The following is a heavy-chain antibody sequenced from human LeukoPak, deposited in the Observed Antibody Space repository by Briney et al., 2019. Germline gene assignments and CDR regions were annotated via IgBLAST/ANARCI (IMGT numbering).Heavy chain of an antibody. Sequence: PPETLSLTCTVSGGSISSSNWWSWVRQPPGKGLEWIGEIYHSGSTNYNPSLKSRVTISVDKSKNQFSLKLSSVTAADTAVYYCARDLVGYYDSSGYYYFDYWGQGTLVTVSS. CDR3: ARDLVGYYDSSGYYYFDY. D-gene: IGHD3-22*01. V-gene: IGHV4-4*03. J-gene: IGHJ4*02. CDR2: IYHSGST. CDR1: GGSISSSNW.